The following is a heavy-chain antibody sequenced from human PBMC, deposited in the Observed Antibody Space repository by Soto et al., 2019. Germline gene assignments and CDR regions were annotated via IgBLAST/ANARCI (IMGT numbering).Heavy chain of an antibody. CDR2: IKSKTDGGTT. J-gene: IGHJ5*02. V-gene: IGHV3-15*01. Sequence: GGSLRLSCAASGFTFSNAWMSWVRQAPGKGLEWVGRIKSKTDGGTTDYAAPVKGRFTISRDDSKNTLYLQMNSLKTEDTAVYYCTTGYCSSTSCYPIINWFDPWGQGTLVTVSS. CDR1: GFTFSNAW. CDR3: TTGYCSSTSCYPIINWFDP. D-gene: IGHD2-2*01.